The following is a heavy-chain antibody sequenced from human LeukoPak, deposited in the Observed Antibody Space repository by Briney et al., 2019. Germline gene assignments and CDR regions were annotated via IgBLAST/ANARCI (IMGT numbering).Heavy chain of an antibody. V-gene: IGHV1-69*06. D-gene: IGHD4-23*01. CDR2: IIPIFGTA. CDR1: GGTFSNYA. CDR3: ARTVVGENNWFDP. J-gene: IGHJ5*02. Sequence: EASVKVSCKASGGTFSNYAISWVRQAPGQGLEWMGGIIPIFGTANYAQKFRGRVTITADKSTRTAYMELSSLRSEDTAVYYCARTVVGENNWFDPWGQGTLVTVSS.